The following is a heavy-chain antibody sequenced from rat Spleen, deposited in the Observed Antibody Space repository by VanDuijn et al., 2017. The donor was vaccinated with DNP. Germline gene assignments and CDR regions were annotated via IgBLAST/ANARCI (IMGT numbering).Heavy chain of an antibody. CDR1: GFTFSNFP. CDR2: ISTSGVVT. CDR3: AKDAFDY. Sequence: EVQLVESGGGLVQPGRSLRLSCTVSGFTFSNFPMAWVRQAPTKGLEWVADISTSGVVTYYRDSVKGRFTISRDNTENILYLQMDSLRSEDTATYYCAKDAFDYWGQGVMVTVSS. V-gene: IGHV5-46*01. J-gene: IGHJ2*01.